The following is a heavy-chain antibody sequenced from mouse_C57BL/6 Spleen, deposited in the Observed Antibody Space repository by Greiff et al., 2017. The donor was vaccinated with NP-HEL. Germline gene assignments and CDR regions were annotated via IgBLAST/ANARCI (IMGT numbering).Heavy chain of an antibody. CDR3: AREPWAMDY. J-gene: IGHJ4*01. V-gene: IGHV3-6*01. Sequence: DVQLQESGPGLVKPSQSLSLTCSVTGYSITSGYYWNWIRQFPGNKLEWMGYISYDGSNNYNPSLKNRISITRDTSKNQFFLKLNSVTTEDTATYYCAREPWAMDYWGQGTSVTVSS. CDR1: GYSITSGYY. CDR2: ISYDGSN.